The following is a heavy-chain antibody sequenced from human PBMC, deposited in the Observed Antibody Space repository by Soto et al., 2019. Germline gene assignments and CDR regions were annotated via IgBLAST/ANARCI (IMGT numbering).Heavy chain of an antibody. D-gene: IGHD6-25*01. Sequence: GGSLRLSCAASGFSFRSYGMHWVRQAPGKGLEWVAVIWYDGSNKYYADSVKGRFTISRDSAKNSLYLQMNSLRAEDTALYYCAKSYTSGLYGMDVWGQGTAVTVSS. CDR2: IWYDGSNK. V-gene: IGHV3-33*03. J-gene: IGHJ6*02. CDR3: AKSYTSGLYGMDV. CDR1: GFSFRSYG.